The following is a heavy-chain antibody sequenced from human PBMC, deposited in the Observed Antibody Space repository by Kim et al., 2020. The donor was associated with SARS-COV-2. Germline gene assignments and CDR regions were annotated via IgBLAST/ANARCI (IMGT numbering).Heavy chain of an antibody. CDR1: GFTFSSYA. J-gene: IGHJ4*02. CDR3: ARDWGAGYSGYDLPLPPDY. CDR2: ISYDGSNK. Sequence: GGSLRLSCAASGFTFSSYAMHWVRQAPGKGLEWVAVISYDGSNKYYADSVKGRFTISRDNSKNTLYLQMNSLRAEDTAVYYCARDWGAGYSGYDLPLPPDYGGQGTLVTVSS. V-gene: IGHV3-30*04. D-gene: IGHD5-12*01.